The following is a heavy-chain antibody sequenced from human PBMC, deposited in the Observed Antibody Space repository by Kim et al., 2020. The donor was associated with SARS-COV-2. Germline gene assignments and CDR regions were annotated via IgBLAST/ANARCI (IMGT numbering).Heavy chain of an antibody. J-gene: IGHJ4*02. D-gene: IGHD3-22*01. Sequence: VKGRFTISRDNSKNSLYLQMNSLRTEDTALYYCAKDPFSGGSGYEAYFDYWGQGTLVTVSS. V-gene: IGHV3-43*01. CDR3: AKDPFSGGSGYEAYFDY.